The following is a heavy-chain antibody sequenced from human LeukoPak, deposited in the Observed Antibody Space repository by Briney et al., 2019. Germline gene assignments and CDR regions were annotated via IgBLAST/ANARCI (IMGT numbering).Heavy chain of an antibody. CDR1: GGSICGYY. Sequence: SETLSLTSAVPGGSICGYYWSWMCQRPGEGLEWRGYIYYSVSTNYNPAIKSRMTISADTSKNQFSLKLSSVTVANTAVYDCAREDSPICSSTSCTRSYWGFDLWGHGTLVTVSS. D-gene: IGHD2-2*01. V-gene: IGHV4-59*01. CDR2: IYYSVST. J-gene: IGHJ2*01. CDR3: AREDSPICSSTSCTRSYWGFDL.